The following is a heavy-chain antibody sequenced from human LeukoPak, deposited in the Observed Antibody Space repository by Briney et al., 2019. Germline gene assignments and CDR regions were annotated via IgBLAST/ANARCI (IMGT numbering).Heavy chain of an antibody. CDR2: IKQDGSEK. J-gene: IGHJ4*02. CDR1: GFTFTTYW. V-gene: IGHV3-7*01. D-gene: IGHD3-3*01. Sequence: GGSLRLACAASGFTFTTYWMTWVRQAPGKGLEWVGNIKQDGSEKYYVDSVKGRFTMSRDNAKNSVFLQMNSLGAEDTAVYYCARADPDLTILHYWGQGPLVTVSS. CDR3: ARADPDLTILHY.